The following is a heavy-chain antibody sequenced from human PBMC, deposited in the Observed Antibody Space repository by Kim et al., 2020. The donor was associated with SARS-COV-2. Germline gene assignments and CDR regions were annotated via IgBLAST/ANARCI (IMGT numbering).Heavy chain of an antibody. J-gene: IGHJ2*01. CDR3: ARGRPGRYFDL. Sequence: TNDDPSIKSRVTISVDTSKTQFSLKLSSVTAADTAVYYCARGRPGRYFDLWGRGTLVTVSS. CDR2: T. V-gene: IGHV4-34*01. D-gene: IGHD2-2*01.